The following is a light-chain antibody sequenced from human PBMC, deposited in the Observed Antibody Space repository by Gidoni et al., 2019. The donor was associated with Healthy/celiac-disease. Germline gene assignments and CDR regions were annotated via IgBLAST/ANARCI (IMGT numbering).Light chain of an antibody. J-gene: IGKJ1*01. V-gene: IGKV3-20*01. Sequence: EIVLTQSPGTLSLSPGERATLSCRASQSVSSSYLAWYQQKPGQAPRLLIYGASSGSGTDFTLTISRLEPEDFAVYYCQQYGSSPVTFGQGTKVEIK. CDR3: QQYGSSPVT. CDR1: QSVSSSY. CDR2: GAS.